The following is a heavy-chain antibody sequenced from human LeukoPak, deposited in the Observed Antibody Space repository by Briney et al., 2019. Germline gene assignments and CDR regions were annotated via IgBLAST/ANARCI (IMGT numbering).Heavy chain of an antibody. CDR1: GYTFTSYY. CDR2: INPSGGST. D-gene: IGHD3-22*01. J-gene: IGHJ4*02. Sequence: GASVKVSCKASGYTFTSYYMHWVRQAPGQGLEWMGIINPSGGSTSYAQKFQGRVTMTRDMSTSTVYMELSSLRSEDTAVYYCARASIAAAGPRYYYDSSGCDYWGQGTLVTVSS. V-gene: IGHV1-46*01. CDR3: ARASIAAAGPRYYYDSSGCDY.